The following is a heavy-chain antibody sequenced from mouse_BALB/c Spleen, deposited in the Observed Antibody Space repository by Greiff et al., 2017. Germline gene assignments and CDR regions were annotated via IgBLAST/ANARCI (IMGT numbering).Heavy chain of an antibody. CDR3: ARRGKKYGNHFDY. V-gene: IGHV7-1*02. CDR2: SRNKANDYTT. J-gene: IGHJ2*01. D-gene: IGHD2-10*02. CDR1: GFTFSDFY. Sequence: EVMLVESGGGLVQPGGSLRLSCATSGFTFSDFYMEWVRQPPGKRLGWIAASRNKANDYTTEYSASVKGRFIVSRDTSQSILYLQMNALRAEDTAIYYCARRGKKYGNHFDYWGQGTTLTVSS.